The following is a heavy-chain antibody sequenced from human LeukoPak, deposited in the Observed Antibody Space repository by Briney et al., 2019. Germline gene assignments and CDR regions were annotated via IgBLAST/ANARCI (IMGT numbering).Heavy chain of an antibody. D-gene: IGHD2-2*01. Sequence: GGSLRLSCAASGFTFSSYGMHWVRQAPGKGLEWVAVIWYDGSNKYYADSVKGRFTISRDNSKNTLYLQMNSLRAEDTAVYYCAKVESIVVVPAATTFDYWGQGTLVTVSS. CDR1: GFTFSSYG. J-gene: IGHJ4*02. V-gene: IGHV3-33*06. CDR3: AKVESIVVVPAATTFDY. CDR2: IWYDGSNK.